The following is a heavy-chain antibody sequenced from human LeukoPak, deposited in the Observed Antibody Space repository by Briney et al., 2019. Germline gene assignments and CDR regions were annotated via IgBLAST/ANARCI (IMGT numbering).Heavy chain of an antibody. D-gene: IGHD6-19*01. J-gene: IGHJ3*02. V-gene: IGHV3-13*01. CDR3: ARGSGWYAHDAFDI. Sequence: PGGSLRLSCAASGFTFSSYDMHWVRQATGKGLEWVSAIGTAGDTYYPGSVKGRFTISRENAKNSLYLQMNSLRAGDTAVYYCARGSGWYAHDAFDIWGQGTMVTVSS. CDR1: GFTFSSYD. CDR2: IGTAGDT.